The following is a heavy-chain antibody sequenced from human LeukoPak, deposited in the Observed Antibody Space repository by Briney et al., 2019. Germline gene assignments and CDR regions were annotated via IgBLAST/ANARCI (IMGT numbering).Heavy chain of an antibody. D-gene: IGHD1-1*01. Sequence: ASVKVSCKDPNYTFTKEGISRWRPDPEQKLEWMGWISAYNGNTNYAQKLQGRVTMTTDTPTSTAYMELRSLRSDDTAVYYCARSGNWNDVLQHWGQGTLVTVSS. J-gene: IGHJ1*01. CDR3: ARSGNWNDVLQH. CDR2: ISAYNGNT. V-gene: IGHV1-18*01. CDR1: NYTFTKEG.